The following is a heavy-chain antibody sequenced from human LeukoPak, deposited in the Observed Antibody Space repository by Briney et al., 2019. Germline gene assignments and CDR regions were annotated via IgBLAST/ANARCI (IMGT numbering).Heavy chain of an antibody. Sequence: GGSLRLSCAASGFTFSSYAMSWVRQAPGKGLEWVSAISGSGGSKYYADSVKGRFTISRDNSKNTLYLQMNSLRAEDTAVYYCAKRRWELRGHFDYWGQGTLVTVSS. CDR1: GFTFSSYA. CDR3: AKRRWELRGHFDY. CDR2: ISGSGGSK. V-gene: IGHV3-23*01. J-gene: IGHJ4*02. D-gene: IGHD1-26*01.